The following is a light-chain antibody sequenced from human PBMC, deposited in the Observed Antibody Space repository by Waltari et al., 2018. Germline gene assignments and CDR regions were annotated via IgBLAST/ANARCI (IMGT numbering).Light chain of an antibody. V-gene: IGLV4-69*01. CDR2: LDSDRSH. J-gene: IGLJ2*01. CDR3: QTWGTGFVV. CDR1: SGHSDYS. Sequence: QLALTQSPSASASLGASVKLTCTLSSGHSDYSIACHQQQPEKGPRYLMKLDSDRSHTMGDGIPHRFSGSSSGAERYLTISSLQYEDEADYYCQTWGTGFVVFGGGTKLTVL.